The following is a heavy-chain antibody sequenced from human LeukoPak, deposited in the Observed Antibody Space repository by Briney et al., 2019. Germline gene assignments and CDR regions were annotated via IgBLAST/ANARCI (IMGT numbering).Heavy chain of an antibody. CDR3: ARLSGWFDY. D-gene: IGHD6-19*01. J-gene: IGHJ4*02. Sequence: PGGSLRLSCAASGFTFSNYAMHWVRQAPGKGLEWVAVISYDGVKKYYTDSVKGRFTISRDNSKNTLYLQMNSLRAEDTAVYYCARLSGWFDYWGQGTLVTVSS. V-gene: IGHV3-30*14. CDR2: ISYDGVKK. CDR1: GFTFSNYA.